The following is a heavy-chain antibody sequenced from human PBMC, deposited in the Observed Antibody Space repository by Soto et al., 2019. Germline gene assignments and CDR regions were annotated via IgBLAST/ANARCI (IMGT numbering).Heavy chain of an antibody. CDR2: IYPGDSDT. Sequence: CKGSGYSFTSYWIGWVRQMPWKGLEWMGIIYPGDSDTRYSPSFQGQVTISADKSISTAYLQWSSLKASDTAMYYCARRLNTAKVPGPSTAWFDPWGQGTLVTVSS. CDR3: ARRLNTAKVPGPSTAWFDP. J-gene: IGHJ5*02. CDR1: GYSFTSYW. D-gene: IGHD5-18*01. V-gene: IGHV5-51*01.